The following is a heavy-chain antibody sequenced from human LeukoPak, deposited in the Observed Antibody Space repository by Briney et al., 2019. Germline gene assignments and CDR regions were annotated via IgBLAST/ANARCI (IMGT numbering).Heavy chain of an antibody. CDR3: ARDPGSSSWYEGGNWFDP. D-gene: IGHD6-13*01. J-gene: IGHJ5*02. CDR1: GFTFSSYA. CDR2: ISYDGSNK. Sequence: PGRSLRLSCAASGFTFSSYAMHWVRQAPGKGLEWVAVISYDGSNKYYADSVKGRFTISRDNSKNTLYLQMNSLRAEDTAVYYCARDPGSSSWYEGGNWFDPWGQGTLVTVSS. V-gene: IGHV3-30*01.